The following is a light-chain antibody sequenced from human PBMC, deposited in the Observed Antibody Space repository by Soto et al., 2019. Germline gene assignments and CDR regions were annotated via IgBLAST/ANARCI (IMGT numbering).Light chain of an antibody. V-gene: IGLV2-14*01. CDR1: RVTLGGYNY. CDR3: SSYTSSSTLEVV. Sequence: QSALTQPASVSGSLDQSITSSGMGTRVTLGGYNYASWYQQHPGKAPKPMIYEVRNRPSGVSNRFSGSKSGNTASLTISGLQAEDEADYYCSSYTSSSTLEVVFGGGTKLTVL. J-gene: IGLJ2*01. CDR2: EVR.